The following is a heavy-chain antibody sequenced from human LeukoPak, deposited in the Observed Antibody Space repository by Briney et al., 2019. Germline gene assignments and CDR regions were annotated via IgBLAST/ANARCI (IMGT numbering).Heavy chain of an antibody. CDR1: GFTFSSYG. CDR3: AKDRTRRGADYCFDY. Sequence: GGSLRLSCAASGFTFSSYGIHWVRQAPGKGLEWVAVISTGGNDKYYADSVKGRFTISRDNSKSTLYLQMNSLRAEDTAVYYCAKDRTRRGADYCFDYWGQGTLVTVSS. CDR2: ISTGGNDK. J-gene: IGHJ4*02. V-gene: IGHV3-30*18. D-gene: IGHD3-10*01.